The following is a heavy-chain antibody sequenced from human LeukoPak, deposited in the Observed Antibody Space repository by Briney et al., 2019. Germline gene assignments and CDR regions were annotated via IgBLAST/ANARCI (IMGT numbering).Heavy chain of an antibody. CDR2: IYYSGST. CDR3: ARGPVDAFDI. J-gene: IGHJ3*02. CDR1: GGSISSSSYY. V-gene: IGHV4-39*07. Sequence: SETLSLTCTVSGGSISSSSYYWGWIRQPPGKGLEWIGSIYYSGSTYYNPSLKSRVTISVDRSKNQFSLKLSSVTAADTAVYYCARGPVDAFDIWGQGTMVTVSS.